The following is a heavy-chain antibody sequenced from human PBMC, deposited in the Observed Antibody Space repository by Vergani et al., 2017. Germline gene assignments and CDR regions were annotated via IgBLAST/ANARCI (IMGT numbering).Heavy chain of an antibody. V-gene: IGHV1-69*01. CDR3: ASPIVGVTAIPGGGAFDI. Sequence: QVQLVQSGAEVKKPGSSVKVSCKASGGTFSSYAISWVRQAPGQGLEWMGGIIPIFGTANYAQKFQGRVTITADESTSTAYMELSSLRSEDTAVYYCASPIVGVTAIPGGGAFDIWGQGTMVTASS. J-gene: IGHJ3*02. CDR1: GGTFSSYA. D-gene: IGHD2-21*02. CDR2: IIPIFGTA.